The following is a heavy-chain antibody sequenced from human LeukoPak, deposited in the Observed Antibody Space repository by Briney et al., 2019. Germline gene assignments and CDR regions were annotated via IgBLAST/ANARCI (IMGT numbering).Heavy chain of an antibody. CDR1: GFTFSSYE. J-gene: IGHJ4*02. D-gene: IGHD6-13*01. CDR3: ARGSSSWYAY. V-gene: IGHV3-48*03. CDR2: ISSSGSTI. Sequence: GGSLRLSCAASGFTFSSYEMNWVRQAPGKGLEWVSYISSSGSTIYYAGSVKGRFTISRDNAKNSLYLQMNSLRAEDTAVYYCARGSSSWYAYWGQGTLVTVSS.